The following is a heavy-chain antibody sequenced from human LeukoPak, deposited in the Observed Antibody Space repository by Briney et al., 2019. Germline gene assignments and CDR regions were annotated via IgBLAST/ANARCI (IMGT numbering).Heavy chain of an antibody. CDR2: IYYSGST. J-gene: IGHJ4*02. V-gene: IGHV4-59*08. CDR1: GGSISSYY. CDR3: ATRITMVRGVHN. Sequence: SETLSLTCTVSGGSISSYYWSWIRQPPGKGLEWIGYIYYSGSTNYNPSLKSRVTISVDTSKNQFSLKLSSVTAADTAVYYCATRITMVRGVHNWGQGTLVTVSS. D-gene: IGHD3-10*01.